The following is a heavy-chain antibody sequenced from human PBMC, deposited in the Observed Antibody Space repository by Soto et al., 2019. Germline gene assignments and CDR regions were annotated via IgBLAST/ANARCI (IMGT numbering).Heavy chain of an antibody. CDR3: ARAAARLYYYYGIDV. CDR1: GGSISSSSYY. J-gene: IGHJ6*02. V-gene: IGHV4-39*01. D-gene: IGHD6-13*01. CDR2: IYYSGST. Sequence: SETLSLTCTVSGGSISSSSYYLGWIRQAPGKGLEWIGSIYYSGSTYYNPSLKSRVTISVDTSKNQFSLKLSSVTAADTAVYYCARAAARLYYYYGIDVWGQGTTVS.